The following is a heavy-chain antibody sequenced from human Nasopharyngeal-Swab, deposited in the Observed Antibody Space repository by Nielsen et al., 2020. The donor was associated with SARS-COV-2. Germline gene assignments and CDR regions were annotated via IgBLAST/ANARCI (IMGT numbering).Heavy chain of an antibody. Sequence: SVKVSCKASGDAFSRLGISWVRQAPGQGLEWMGGIIPAFGTPTYAQDSAQDLQGRVAISADESTSTAYMELSSLRSEDTAVYYCARGKGTSYYYYYGMDVWGQGTTVTASS. V-gene: IGHV1-69*13. D-gene: IGHD1/OR15-1a*01. J-gene: IGHJ6*02. CDR3: ARGKGTSYYYYYGMDV. CDR1: GDAFSRLG. CDR2: IIPAFGTP.